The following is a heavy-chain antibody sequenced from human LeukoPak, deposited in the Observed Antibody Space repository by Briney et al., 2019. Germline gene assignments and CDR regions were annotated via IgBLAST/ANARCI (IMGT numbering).Heavy chain of an antibody. Sequence: SGTLSLTCAVYGGSFSDYYWSWIRQPPGKGLEYIGEINHSGSTNYNPSLKSRVTISVDTSKNQFSLKLSSVTAADTAVYYCARGKWLARFDYWGQGTLVTVSS. CDR3: ARGKWLARFDY. D-gene: IGHD6-19*01. V-gene: IGHV4-34*01. J-gene: IGHJ4*02. CDR2: INHSGST. CDR1: GGSFSDYY.